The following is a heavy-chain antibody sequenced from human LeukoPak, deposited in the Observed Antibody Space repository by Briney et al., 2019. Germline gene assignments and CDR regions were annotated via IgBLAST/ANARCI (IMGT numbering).Heavy chain of an antibody. J-gene: IGHJ3*02. Sequence: PGGSLRLSCVASGFSFGNYAMSWVRQAPGKGLQWVSQISGTGGATWYAGFARDRFTISRDDAKNALYVQMNSLRAEDTAVYYCAREGNNMCAFDIRGQGTVVTVSS. V-gene: IGHV3-23*01. CDR2: ISGTGGAT. CDR1: GFSFGNYA. CDR3: AREGNNMCAFDI. D-gene: IGHD2/OR15-2a*01.